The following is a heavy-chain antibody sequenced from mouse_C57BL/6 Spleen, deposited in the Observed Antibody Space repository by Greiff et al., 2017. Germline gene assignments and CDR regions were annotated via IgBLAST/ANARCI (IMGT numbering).Heavy chain of an antibody. CDR1: GFTFSSYA. V-gene: IGHV5-4*01. CDR2: ISDGGSYT. D-gene: IGHD1-1*01. Sequence: EVQRVESGGGLVKPGGSLKLSCAASGFTFSSYAMSWVRQTPEKRLEWVATISDGGSYTYYPDNVKGRFTICRDNAKNNLYLQMSHLKSEDTAMYYCARGEHGSSYGMDYWGQGTSVTVSS. CDR3: ARGEHGSSYGMDY. J-gene: IGHJ4*01.